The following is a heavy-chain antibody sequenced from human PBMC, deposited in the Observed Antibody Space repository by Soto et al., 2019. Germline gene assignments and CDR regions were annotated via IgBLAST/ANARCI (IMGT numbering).Heavy chain of an antibody. Sequence: GGSLRLSCAASGFTFSSYAMHWVRQAPGKGLEWVAVISYDGSNKYYADSVKGRFTISRDNSKNTLYLQMNSLRAEDTAVYYCARAASLSQDYYYYYGMDVWGQGTTVTAP. CDR2: ISYDGSNK. CDR3: ARAASLSQDYYYYYGMDV. V-gene: IGHV3-30-3*01. J-gene: IGHJ6*02. CDR1: GFTFSSYA.